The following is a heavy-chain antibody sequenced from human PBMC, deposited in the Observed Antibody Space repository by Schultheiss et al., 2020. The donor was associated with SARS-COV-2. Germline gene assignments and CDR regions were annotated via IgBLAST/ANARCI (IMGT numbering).Heavy chain of an antibody. J-gene: IGHJ4*02. Sequence: GGSLRLSCAASGFTFSRYAMHWVRQAPGKGLEWVAVISDDGSNKHYADSVKGRFTISRDNSKNTLFVQMNSLRAEDTAVYYCARDAVAVSHFDYWGQGTLVTVSS. CDR3: ARDAVAVSHFDY. V-gene: IGHV3-30*03. CDR1: GFTFSRYA. D-gene: IGHD6-19*01. CDR2: ISDDGSNK.